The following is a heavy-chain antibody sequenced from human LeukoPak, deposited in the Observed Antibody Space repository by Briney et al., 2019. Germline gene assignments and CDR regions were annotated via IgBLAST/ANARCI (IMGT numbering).Heavy chain of an antibody. V-gene: IGHV3-9*03. CDR1: GFTFDDYA. CDR3: AKDLQVRSYDYYYMDV. CDR2: ISWNSASI. Sequence: TGGSLRLSCAASGFTFDDYAMHWVRQAPGKGLEWVSGISWNSASIGYADSVKGRFTISRDNAKNSLYLQMKSLRTEDMALYYCAKDLQVRSYDYYYMDVWGKGTKVTVSS. D-gene: IGHD3-16*01. J-gene: IGHJ6*03.